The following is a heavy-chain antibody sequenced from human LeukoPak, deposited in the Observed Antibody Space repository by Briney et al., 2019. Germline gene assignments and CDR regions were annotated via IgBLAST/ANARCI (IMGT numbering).Heavy chain of an antibody. D-gene: IGHD3-16*01. Sequence: GGSLRLSCAASGFTFSSYGMRWVRQAPGKGLEWVAVIWYDGSNEYYADSVKGRFTISRDNSKNTLYLQMNSLRAEDTAVYYCARDGGAADYWGQGTLVTVSS. J-gene: IGHJ4*02. V-gene: IGHV3-33*01. CDR2: IWYDGSNE. CDR1: GFTFSSYG. CDR3: ARDGGAADY.